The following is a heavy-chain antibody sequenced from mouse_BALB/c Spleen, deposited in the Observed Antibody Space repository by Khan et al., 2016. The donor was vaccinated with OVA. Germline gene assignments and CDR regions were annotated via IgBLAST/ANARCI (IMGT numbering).Heavy chain of an antibody. V-gene: IGHV9-3-1*01. CDR1: GFTFTKYG. Sequence: QLVQSGPELKKPGETVQISCKASGFTFTKYGMNGVKQAPGKGLKWMGWINTYTGEPTFADDFKGRFAFSLETSASTAYLQINSLKNEDTATYFCARVGYNGTMDCWGQGTSVTVSS. J-gene: IGHJ4*01. CDR3: ARVGYNGTMDC. CDR2: INTYTGEP. D-gene: IGHD2-14*01.